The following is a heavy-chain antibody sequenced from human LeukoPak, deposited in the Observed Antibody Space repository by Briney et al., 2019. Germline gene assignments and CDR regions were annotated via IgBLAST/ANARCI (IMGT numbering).Heavy chain of an antibody. J-gene: IGHJ4*02. CDR1: GFTFSSYT. D-gene: IGHD1-26*01. CDR3: AKSTVGATKSLDY. CDR2: ISFDGSNK. Sequence: PGGSLRLSCAASGFTFSSYTIHWVRQPPGKGLEWVAVISFDGSNKYYADSVKGRFTISRDNSKNTLYLQMNSLRAEDTAVYYCAKSTVGATKSLDYWGQGTLVTVSS. V-gene: IGHV3-30-3*02.